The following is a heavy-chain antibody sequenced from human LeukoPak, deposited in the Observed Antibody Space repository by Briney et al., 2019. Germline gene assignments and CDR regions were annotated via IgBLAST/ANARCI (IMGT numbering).Heavy chain of an antibody. D-gene: IGHD6-19*01. Sequence: SETLSLTCTVSGGSISSYYWSWIRQPPGKGLEWIGYIYYSGSTNYNPSLKSRVTISVDTSKNQFSLKLSSVTAADTAVYYCARHSHSSGWYWYFDYWGQGTLVTVSS. CDR1: GGSISSYY. V-gene: IGHV4-59*08. CDR3: ARHSHSSGWYWYFDY. CDR2: IYYSGST. J-gene: IGHJ4*02.